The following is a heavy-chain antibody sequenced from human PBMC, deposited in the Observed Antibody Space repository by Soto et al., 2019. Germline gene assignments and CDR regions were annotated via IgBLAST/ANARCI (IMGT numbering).Heavy chain of an antibody. D-gene: IGHD2-15*01. CDR1: GGTFSTNP. CDR3: VRRDSGGFYRYFDS. Sequence: QVQLVQSGAEVKKPGSSVKVSCKASGGTFSTNPISWVRQAPGQGLEWMGGTGSGTGPGNHAQKCQGRLTITVDKSTSTVYMELSSPSSEDTAVYYCVRRDSGGFYRYFDSWGQGPLVTVSS. J-gene: IGHJ4*02. CDR2: TGSGTGPG. V-gene: IGHV1-69*06.